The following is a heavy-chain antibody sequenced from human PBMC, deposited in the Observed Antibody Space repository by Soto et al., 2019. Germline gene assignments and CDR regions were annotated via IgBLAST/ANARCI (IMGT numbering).Heavy chain of an antibody. CDR3: AGKPSVAATGVESDY. J-gene: IGHJ4*02. V-gene: IGHV5-51*01. CDR1: GYSFTSYC. D-gene: IGHD6-19*01. Sequence: GESLKISCKGSGYSFTSYCIGWVRQMAWKGLEWMGIIYPGDSDTRYSPSFQGQVTISADKSISTAYLQWESLKASDTAMYYCAGKPSVAATGVESDYWCRGTLVTVS. CDR2: IYPGDSDT.